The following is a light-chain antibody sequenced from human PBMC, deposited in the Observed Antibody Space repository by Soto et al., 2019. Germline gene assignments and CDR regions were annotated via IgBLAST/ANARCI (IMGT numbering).Light chain of an antibody. Sequence: QSVLTQPPSASGTPGQRVTISCSGSISNLGSNTVNWYQQLPGTAPKLLIYSNDQRPSGVPDRFSGSKSGTSASLAISGLQSEDEADYYCAAWDDRLSAVVFGGGTKLTVL. V-gene: IGLV1-44*01. CDR2: SND. J-gene: IGLJ2*01. CDR1: ISNLGSNT. CDR3: AAWDDRLSAVV.